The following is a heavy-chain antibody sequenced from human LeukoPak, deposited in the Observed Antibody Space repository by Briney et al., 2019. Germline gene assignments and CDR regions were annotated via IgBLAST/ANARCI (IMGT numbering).Heavy chain of an antibody. CDR1: GYSISSGYY. D-gene: IGHD3-10*01. V-gene: IGHV4-38-2*01. CDR3: ARSGSDWYFDL. Sequence: SETLSLTCAVSGYSISSGYYWGWIRQPAGKGLEWIGRIYTSGSTYYNPSLRSRVTISVDTSKNQFSLKLSSVTAADTAVYYCARSGSDWYFDLWGRGTLVTVSS. J-gene: IGHJ2*01. CDR2: IYTSGST.